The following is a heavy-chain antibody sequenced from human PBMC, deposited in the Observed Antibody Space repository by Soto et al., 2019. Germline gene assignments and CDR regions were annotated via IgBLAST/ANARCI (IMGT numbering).Heavy chain of an antibody. CDR3: AKGAYCSSTSCYPDY. CDR1: GFTFDDYA. D-gene: IGHD2-2*01. CDR2: ISWNSGSI. J-gene: IGHJ4*02. Sequence: GGSLRLSCAASGFTFDDYAMHWVRQAPGKGLEWVSGISWNSGSIGYADSVKGRFTISRDNAKNSLYLQMNSLRAEDTALYYCAKGAYCSSTSCYPDYWGQGTLVTVSS. V-gene: IGHV3-9*01.